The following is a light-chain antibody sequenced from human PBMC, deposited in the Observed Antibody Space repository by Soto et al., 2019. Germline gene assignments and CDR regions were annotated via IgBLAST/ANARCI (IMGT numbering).Light chain of an antibody. CDR3: QQDNNWPRIT. Sequence: EIVMTLSPATLSVSPGESATLACWASQSVSNNLAWYQQKPCQAHRPLIYGAFIMATGIPARFSCRVSGTEFTLTISSLQSEDFAVYYWQQDNNWPRITLGQGTRLDTK. J-gene: IGKJ5*01. CDR2: GAF. CDR1: QSVSNN. V-gene: IGKV3-15*01.